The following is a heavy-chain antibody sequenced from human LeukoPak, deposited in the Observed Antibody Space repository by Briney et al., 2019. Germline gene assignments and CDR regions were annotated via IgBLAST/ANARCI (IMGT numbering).Heavy chain of an antibody. CDR3: AKGDVITIFGVVPFDY. V-gene: IGHV3-23*01. J-gene: IGHJ4*02. CDR2: ISGSGGST. CDR1: GFTFSSYA. Sequence: GGSLRLSCAASGFTFSSYAMSWVRQAPGKGLEWVSAISGSGGSTYYADPVEGRFTISRDNSKNALYLQMSSLRAEDTAVYYCAKGDVITIFGVVPFDYWGQGTLVTVSS. D-gene: IGHD3-3*01.